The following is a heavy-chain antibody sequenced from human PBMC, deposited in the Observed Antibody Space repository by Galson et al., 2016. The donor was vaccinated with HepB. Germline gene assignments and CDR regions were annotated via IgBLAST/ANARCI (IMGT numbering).Heavy chain of an antibody. Sequence: SLRLSCAASGFTFGSYAMSWVRQAPGKGLEWVSAISGSGGSTYYADSVKGRFTISRDNSKNTLYLQMNSLRAEDTAVYYCARYYDILTGYSNYGMDVWGQGTTVTVSS. CDR1: GFTFGSYA. V-gene: IGHV3-23*01. CDR2: ISGSGGST. CDR3: ARYYDILTGYSNYGMDV. D-gene: IGHD3-9*01. J-gene: IGHJ6*02.